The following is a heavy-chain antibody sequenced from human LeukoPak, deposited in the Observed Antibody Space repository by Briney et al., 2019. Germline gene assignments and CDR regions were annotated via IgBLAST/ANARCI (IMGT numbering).Heavy chain of an antibody. V-gene: IGHV1-2*02. Sequence: ASVQVSCKASGYTFTGYYMHWVRPAPGQGLEWMGWINPNSGGTNYAQKFQGRVTMTRDTSISTAYMELSRLRSDDTAVYYCARAASLYYCDYWGQGTLVTVSS. CDR1: GYTFTGYY. CDR2: INPNSGGT. J-gene: IGHJ4*02. CDR3: ARAASLYYCDY.